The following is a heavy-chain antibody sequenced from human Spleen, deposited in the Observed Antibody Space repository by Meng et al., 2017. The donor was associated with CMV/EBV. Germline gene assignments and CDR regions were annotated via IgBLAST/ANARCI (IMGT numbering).Heavy chain of an antibody. CDR3: ARQAPDNWLDP. Sequence: CTVSSGPMSSGVYCWSWIRQHPEKGLEWIGYSYYDGTTHYNPSLRSRVSISVDTSKNQFSLKLNSVTAADTAVYFCARQAPDNWLDPWGQGALVTVSS. J-gene: IGHJ5*02. CDR2: SYYDGTT. CDR1: SGPMSSGVYC. V-gene: IGHV4-31*03.